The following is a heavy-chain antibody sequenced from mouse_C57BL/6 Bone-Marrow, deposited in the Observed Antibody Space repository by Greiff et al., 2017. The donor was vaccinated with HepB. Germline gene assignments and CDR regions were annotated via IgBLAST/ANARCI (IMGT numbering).Heavy chain of an antibody. V-gene: IGHV1-50*01. J-gene: IGHJ3*01. CDR2: IDPSDSYT. D-gene: IGHD1-1*01. CDR1: GYTFTSYW. Sequence: QVQLQQSGAELVKPGASVKLSCKASGYTFTSYWMQWVKQRPGQGLEWIGEIDPSDSYTNYNQKFKGKATLTVDTSSSTAYMQLSSLTSEDSAVYYCAQITTPSYWGQGTLVTVSA. CDR3: AQITTPSY.